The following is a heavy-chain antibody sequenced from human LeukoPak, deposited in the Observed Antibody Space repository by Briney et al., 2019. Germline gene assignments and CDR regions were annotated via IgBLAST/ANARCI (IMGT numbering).Heavy chain of an antibody. CDR1: GFTFSSYG. CDR2: ISYDGSNK. J-gene: IGHJ4*02. D-gene: IGHD3-9*01. Sequence: PGRSLRLSCAASGFTFSSYGMHWVRQAPGKGLEWVAVISYDGSNKYYADSVKGRFTIPRDNSKNTLYLQMNSLRAEDTAVYYCAKVLRYFDWLPPFDYWGQGTLVTVSS. CDR3: AKVLRYFDWLPPFDY. V-gene: IGHV3-30*18.